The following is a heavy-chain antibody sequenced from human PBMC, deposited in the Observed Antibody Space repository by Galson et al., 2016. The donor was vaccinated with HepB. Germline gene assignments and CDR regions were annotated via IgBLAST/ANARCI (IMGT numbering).Heavy chain of an antibody. J-gene: IGHJ4*02. CDR1: GYTFGNYG. CDR3: ARDFCSGGSCSPPLGY. D-gene: IGHD2-15*01. V-gene: IGHV1-18*01. Sequence: SVKVSCKASGYTFGNYGISWVRQAPRQALEWMAWISAYNGNSNTDYAQKFQGRVSMTTDPSTSTAYMELTSLKSDDTAVYYCARDFCSGGSCSPPLGYWGQGTLVTVSS. CDR2: ISAYNGNSNT.